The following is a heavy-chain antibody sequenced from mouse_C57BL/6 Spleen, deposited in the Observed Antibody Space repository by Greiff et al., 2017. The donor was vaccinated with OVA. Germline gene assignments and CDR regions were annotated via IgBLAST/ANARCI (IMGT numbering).Heavy chain of an antibody. CDR2: ISDGGSYT. Sequence: EVNLVESGGGLVKPGGSLKLSCAASGFTFSSYAMSWVRQTPEKRLEWVATISDGGSYTYYPDNVKGRFTISRDNAKNNLYLQMSHLKSEDTAMYYCARDLYDYERSYAMDYWGQGTSVTVSS. CDR3: ARDLYDYERSYAMDY. D-gene: IGHD2-4*01. V-gene: IGHV5-4*01. J-gene: IGHJ4*01. CDR1: GFTFSSYA.